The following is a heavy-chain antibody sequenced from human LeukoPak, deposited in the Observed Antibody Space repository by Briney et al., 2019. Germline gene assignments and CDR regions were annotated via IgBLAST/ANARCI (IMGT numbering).Heavy chain of an antibody. CDR1: GYTLTELS. CDR2: FDPEDGET. Sequence: ASVKVSCKVSGYTLTELSMHWVRQAPGKGLEWMGGFDPEDGETIYAQKFQGRVTMTEDTSPDTAYMELSSLRSEDTAVYYCATDRSRRSLAFFDYWGQGTLVTVSS. CDR3: ATDRSRRSLAFFDY. V-gene: IGHV1-24*01. J-gene: IGHJ4*02.